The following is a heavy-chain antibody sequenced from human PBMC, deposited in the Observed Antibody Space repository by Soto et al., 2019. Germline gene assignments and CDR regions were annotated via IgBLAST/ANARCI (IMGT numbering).Heavy chain of an antibody. CDR2: VDPTDSYS. J-gene: IGHJ6*02. Sequence: EVQLVQSGAEVKKTGESLRISCKGSGYSFTNYWITWVRQMPGKGLEWLGRVDPTDSYSNYSPSFQGHVTISADKSISTVYLQWSSLKASDTAMYYCARDSYYTSGNYFTYYTYEMDVWGQGTTVTVSS. CDR1: GYSFTNYW. CDR3: ARDSYYTSGNYFTYYTYEMDV. D-gene: IGHD3-10*01. V-gene: IGHV5-10-1*03.